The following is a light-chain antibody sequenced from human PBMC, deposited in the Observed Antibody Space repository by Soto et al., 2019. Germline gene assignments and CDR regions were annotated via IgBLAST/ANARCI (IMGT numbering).Light chain of an antibody. CDR2: WAS. CDR3: QQYFVTPWG. CDR1: QSVLYSSSNKNY. Sequence: DIVMTQSPDSLAVSLGERATINCKSSQSVLYSSSNKNYLAWYQQKPGQPPKLLIYWASTRKSGVPDRFSGSGSGTDFTLTISSLQAEDVAVYYCQQYFVTPWGFGQGTKVEIK. V-gene: IGKV4-1*01. J-gene: IGKJ1*01.